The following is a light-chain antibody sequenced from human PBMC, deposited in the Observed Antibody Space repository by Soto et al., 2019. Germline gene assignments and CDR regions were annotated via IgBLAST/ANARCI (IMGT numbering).Light chain of an antibody. J-gene: IGKJ1*01. CDR2: AES. CDR1: KSISSY. Sequence: DIQVTQSPSSLSASVGDRVTITCRASKSISSYLNWYQQKPGKAPKLLIYAESSLQSGVPARFSGRGSGTDFTLSISSLQPEDFANYYCQLSYSTTLTFGQGIKRDI. V-gene: IGKV1-39*01. CDR3: QLSYSTTLT.